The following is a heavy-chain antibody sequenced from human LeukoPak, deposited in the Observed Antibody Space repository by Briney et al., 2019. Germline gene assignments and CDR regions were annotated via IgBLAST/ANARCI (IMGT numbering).Heavy chain of an antibody. D-gene: IGHD1-26*01. Sequence: GGSLRLSCSASGFTFSTYAMSWVRQAPGRGLEWVSTIGTSGSDTYYADSVKGRFTISRDNAKNSLYLQMNSLRDEDTAVYYCASSGSYRFDYWGQGTLVTVSS. V-gene: IGHV3-23*01. CDR2: IGTSGSDT. J-gene: IGHJ4*02. CDR1: GFTFSTYA. CDR3: ASSGSYRFDY.